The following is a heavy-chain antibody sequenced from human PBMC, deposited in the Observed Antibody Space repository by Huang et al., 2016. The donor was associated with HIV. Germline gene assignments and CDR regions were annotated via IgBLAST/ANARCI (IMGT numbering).Heavy chain of an antibody. CDR3: AREGFYDLWSAFRRAVDAFDT. D-gene: IGHD3-3*01. Sequence: QVQLHESGPGLVKPSQTLSLTCTVSGGSISSGGYTYNWIRQPPGKGLEGIGYIYDNGDTDNNPALKSRVSISVDTSKNQFSLKLSSMTAADTAVYYCAREGFYDLWSAFRRAVDAFDTWGQGTKVTVSS. V-gene: IGHV4-30-4*08. J-gene: IGHJ3*02. CDR1: GGSISSGGYT. CDR2: IYDNGDT.